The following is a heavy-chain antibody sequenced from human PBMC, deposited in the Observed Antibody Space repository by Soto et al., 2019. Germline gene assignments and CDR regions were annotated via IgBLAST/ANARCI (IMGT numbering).Heavy chain of an antibody. J-gene: IGHJ3*01. V-gene: IGHV1-18*01. CDR2: IGTFNGKT. CDR1: RYTFTSHG. D-gene: IGHD1-26*01. Sequence: QVQLVQSGGDVKTPGASVKVSCTTFRYTFTSHGIAWVRQAPGQGLEWMGWIGTFNGKTDYAQKFQGRVTMTADTLTSTVHMELRSLRSDDTAVYYCARLLTEGATFREDAFDLWGQGTKVTVSS. CDR3: ARLLTEGATFREDAFDL.